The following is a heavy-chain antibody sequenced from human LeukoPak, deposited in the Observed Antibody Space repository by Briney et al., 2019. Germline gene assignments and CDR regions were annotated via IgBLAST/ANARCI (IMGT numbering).Heavy chain of an antibody. V-gene: IGHV3-23*01. J-gene: IGHJ5*02. CDR3: AKDLGYCSSTSCWTGWFDP. D-gene: IGHD2-2*01. CDR2: ISGSGGST. CDR1: GFTFSGYA. Sequence: GGSLRLSCAASGFTFSGYAMSWVRQAPGKGLEWVSAISGSGGSTYYADSVKGRFTISRDNSKNTLYLQMNSLRAEDTAVYYCAKDLGYCSSTSCWTGWFDPWGQGTLVTVSS.